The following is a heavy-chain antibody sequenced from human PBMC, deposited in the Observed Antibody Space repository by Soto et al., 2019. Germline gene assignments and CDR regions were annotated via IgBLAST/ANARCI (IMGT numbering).Heavy chain of an antibody. CDR2: IYSGGST. CDR1: GFTVSSNY. V-gene: IGHV3-53*01. CDR3: ARDQYDPACGRYGMDV. Sequence: EVQLVESGGGLIQPGGSLRLSCAASGFTVSSNYMSWVRQAPGKGLEWVSVIYSGGSTYYADSVKGRFTISRDNSKNTLYLQMNSLRAEDTAVYYCARDQYDPACGRYGMDVWGQGTTVTVSS. J-gene: IGHJ6*02. D-gene: IGHD5-18*01.